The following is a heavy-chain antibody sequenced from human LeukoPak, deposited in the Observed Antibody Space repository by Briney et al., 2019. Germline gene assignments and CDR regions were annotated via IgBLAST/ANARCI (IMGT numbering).Heavy chain of an antibody. D-gene: IGHD3-22*01. J-gene: IGHJ4*02. Sequence: SETLSLTCTVSGASFNSDDQYWNWIRQSPGKGLEWIGSIHPSGMLYNNPSLESRVTMSRDTSKNQFSLNLNSVTAADTAVYLCSRGLDSRKLGYWGQGILVTVYS. CDR3: SRGLDSRKLGY. CDR2: IHPSGML. V-gene: IGHV4-31*03. CDR1: GASFNSDDQY.